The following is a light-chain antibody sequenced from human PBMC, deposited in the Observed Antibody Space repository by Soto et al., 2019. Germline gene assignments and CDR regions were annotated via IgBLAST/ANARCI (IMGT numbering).Light chain of an antibody. J-gene: IGLJ1*01. V-gene: IGLV2-23*01. CDR2: ETK. CDR3: GAYAGSQMVSV. CDR1: SNDIGTYNL. Sequence: QSVLTQPASVSGAPGQAITISCAGTSNDIGTYNLVSWYQQHPGTAPKLLIYETKKRPSGVSSRFSGSKSGNTASLTISGLQTDDEGDHFCGAYAGSQMVSVLGCGTKATV.